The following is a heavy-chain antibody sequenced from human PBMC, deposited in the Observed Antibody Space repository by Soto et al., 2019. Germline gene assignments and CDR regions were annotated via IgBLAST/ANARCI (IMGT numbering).Heavy chain of an antibody. J-gene: IGHJ6*02. D-gene: IGHD5-18*01. V-gene: IGHV4-4*07. CDR3: ARTFKSYGNYYYYYGMDV. CDR1: GGSISSYY. Sequence: SETLSLTCTVSGGSISSYYWSWIRQPAGKGLEWIGRIYTSGSTNYNPSLKSRVTMSVDTSKNQFSLKLSSVTAADTAVYYCARTFKSYGNYYYYYGMDVWGQGTTVTVSS. CDR2: IYTSGST.